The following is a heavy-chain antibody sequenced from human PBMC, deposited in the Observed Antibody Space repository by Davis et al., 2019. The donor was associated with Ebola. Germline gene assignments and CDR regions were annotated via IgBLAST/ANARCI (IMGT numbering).Heavy chain of an antibody. CDR2: VILKSGAT. CDR3: ARGHNYAHEY. V-gene: IGHV1-2*06. Sequence: ASVKVSCKASGYTFTDYNIHWMRQAPGQVLHSLGRVILKSGATNYAQKFQGRVTMTRDTSISTVYMELSSLRYDDTADYYCARGHNYAHEYWGQGTLVTVSS. CDR1: GYTFTDYN. J-gene: IGHJ4*02. D-gene: IGHD4-11*01.